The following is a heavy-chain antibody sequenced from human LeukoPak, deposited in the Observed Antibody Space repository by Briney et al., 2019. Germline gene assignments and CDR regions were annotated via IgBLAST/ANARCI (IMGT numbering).Heavy chain of an antibody. CDR1: GFTLSSYN. D-gene: IGHD5-24*01. CDR2: ISWRSSDI. V-gene: IGHV3-21*01. Sequence: PGGSLRLSCVASGFTLSSYNMKWVRQAPGKRLEWVSSISWRSSDIEYADSVKGRFTISRDIDKKSLYLQMNSLRVEDTAVYYRAREGENYYYGMDVWGQGTTVTVSS. CDR3: AREGENYYYGMDV. J-gene: IGHJ6*02.